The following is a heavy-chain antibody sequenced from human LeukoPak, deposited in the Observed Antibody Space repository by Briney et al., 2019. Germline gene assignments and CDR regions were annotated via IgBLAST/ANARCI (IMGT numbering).Heavy chain of an antibody. CDR2: ISSSGSTI. J-gene: IGHJ5*02. Sequence: GGSLRLSCAASGFTFSDYYMSWIRQAPGKGLEWASYISSSGSTIYYADSVKGRFTISRDNAKNSLYLQMNSLRAEDTAVYYCARDRLRLGYERTNWFDPWGQGTLVTVSS. D-gene: IGHD2-15*01. CDR3: ARDRLRLGYERTNWFDP. CDR1: GFTFSDYY. V-gene: IGHV3-11*01.